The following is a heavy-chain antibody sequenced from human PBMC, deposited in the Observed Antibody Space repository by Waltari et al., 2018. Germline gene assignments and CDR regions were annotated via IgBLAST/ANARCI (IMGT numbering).Heavy chain of an antibody. J-gene: IGHJ4*02. D-gene: IGHD2-21*01. V-gene: IGHV1-24*01. CDR1: GYTLTKFS. Sequence: QVQGVQSGAEVKKPGASVKVSCKVSGYTLTKFSIHWVRQPPGKGLEWMGGLDTEHEKTSYAQKCQNRITRTENTSTDTSNMELSSMRSEDTAVYYCATPGTIKTLIAVLRNGPFDGWGQGTLGTVAS. CDR2: LDTEHEKT. CDR3: ATPGTIKTLIAVLRNGPFDG.